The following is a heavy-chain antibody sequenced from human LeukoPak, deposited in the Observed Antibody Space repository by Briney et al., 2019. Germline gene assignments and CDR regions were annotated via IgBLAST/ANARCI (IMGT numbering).Heavy chain of an antibody. CDR2: INPNSGGT. CDR1: GYTFTGYY. V-gene: IGHV1-2*02. CDR3: TRTYYYDSSGYYYGRDAFDI. Sequence: ASVKVSCKASGYTFTGYYMHWVRQAPGQGLEWMGWINPNSGGTNYAQKFQGRVTMTRDTSTSTVYMELSSLRSEDTAVYYSTRTYYYDSSGYYYGRDAFDIWGQGTMVTVSS. D-gene: IGHD3-22*01. J-gene: IGHJ3*02.